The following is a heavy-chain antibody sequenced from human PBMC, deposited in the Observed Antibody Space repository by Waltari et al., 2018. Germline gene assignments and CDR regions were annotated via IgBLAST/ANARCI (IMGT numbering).Heavy chain of an antibody. CDR1: GGSFSGYY. D-gene: IGHD2-21*02. CDR2: INHSGST. Sequence: QVQLQQWGAGLLKPSETLSLTCAVYGGSFSGYYWSWIRQPPGKGLEWIGEINHSGSTNYNPSLKSRVTISVDTSKNQFSLKLSSVTAADTAVYYCARVPRGIYGGNSGWGQGTLVTVSS. V-gene: IGHV4-34*01. CDR3: ARVPRGIYGGNSG. J-gene: IGHJ4*02.